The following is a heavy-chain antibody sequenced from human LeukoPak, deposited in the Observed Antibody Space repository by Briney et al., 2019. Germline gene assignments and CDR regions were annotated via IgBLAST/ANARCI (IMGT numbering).Heavy chain of an antibody. J-gene: IGHJ6*04. CDR2: ISAYNGNT. Sequence: ASVKVSCKASGYTFTSYGISWVRQAPGQGLEWMGWISAYNGNTNYAQKLQGRVTMTTDTSTSTAYMELRSLRSDDTAVYYCARVRVLRSSGWIGHEDVWGKGTTVTVSS. V-gene: IGHV1-18*01. D-gene: IGHD6-19*01. CDR1: GYTFTSYG. CDR3: ARVRVLRSSGWIGHEDV.